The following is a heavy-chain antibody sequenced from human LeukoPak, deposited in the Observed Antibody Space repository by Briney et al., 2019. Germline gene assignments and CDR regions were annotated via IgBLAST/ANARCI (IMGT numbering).Heavy chain of an antibody. CDR2: IYYSGST. D-gene: IGHD3-22*01. J-gene: IGHJ2*01. CDR3: ARGPHYSGSSWCFDL. V-gene: IGHV4-31*03. CDR1: GGSISSGDYY. Sequence: SETLSLTCIVSGGSISSGDYYWSWIRQHPGKGLEWIGYIYYSGSTYYNPSLKSRVTISIGTSKNQFSLKLSSVTAADTAVFYCARGPHYSGSSWCFDLWGRGTLVTVSS.